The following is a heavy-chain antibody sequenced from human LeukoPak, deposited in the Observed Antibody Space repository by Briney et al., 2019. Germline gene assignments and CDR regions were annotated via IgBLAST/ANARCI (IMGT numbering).Heavy chain of an antibody. V-gene: IGHV1-69*05. Sequence: ASVKVSCXASGGTFSSYAISWVRQAPGQGLEWMGRIIPIFGTENYAQKFQGRVTITTDESTSTAYMELSSLRSEDTAVYYCARDKVRVSWFDPWGQGTLVTVSS. CDR2: IIPIFGTE. J-gene: IGHJ5*02. D-gene: IGHD3-22*01. CDR3: ARDKVRVSWFDP. CDR1: GGTFSSYA.